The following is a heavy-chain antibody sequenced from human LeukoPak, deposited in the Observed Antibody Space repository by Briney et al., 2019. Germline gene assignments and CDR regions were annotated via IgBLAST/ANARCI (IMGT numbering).Heavy chain of an antibody. J-gene: IGHJ5*02. CDR1: GGSISSYY. Sequence: PSETLSLTCTVSGGSISSYYWSWIRQPAGKGLEWIGRIYTSGSTNYNPSLKSRVTMSVDTSKNQFSLKLSSVTAADTAVYYCARALDYSNYGWSDPWGQGTLVTVSS. V-gene: IGHV4-4*07. D-gene: IGHD4-11*01. CDR3: ARALDYSNYGWSDP. CDR2: IYTSGST.